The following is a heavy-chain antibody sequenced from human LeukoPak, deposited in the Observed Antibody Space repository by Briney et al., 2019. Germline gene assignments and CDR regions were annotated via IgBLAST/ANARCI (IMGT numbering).Heavy chain of an antibody. CDR2: ISGNNDNP. CDR1: GYTFSNFG. Sequence: ASVKVSCKASGYTFSNFGISWVRQAPGQGLEWMGWISGNNDNPNYGQKFQGRLTVTTDSSTSTAYMELRNLRSDDTAVYYCARDGTNTDDYWGQGTLVTVSS. D-gene: IGHD2-8*01. V-gene: IGHV1-18*01. CDR3: ARDGTNTDDY. J-gene: IGHJ4*02.